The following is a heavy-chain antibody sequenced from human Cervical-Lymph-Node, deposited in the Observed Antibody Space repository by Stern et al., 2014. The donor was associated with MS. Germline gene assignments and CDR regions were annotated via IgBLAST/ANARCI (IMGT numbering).Heavy chain of an antibody. D-gene: IGHD3-3*01. CDR3: ARDFNNDFWSGRRYFDY. V-gene: IGHV3-7*01. CDR2: INQDGSEK. Sequence: EVQLVESGGGLVQPGGSLTLSCATSGFTFSGVWLSWARQAPGKGLEWVATINQDGSEKYYVDSVKGRFTISRDNAKNSLYVQMNSLRAEDTAVYYCARDFNNDFWSGRRYFDYWGQGTLVTVSS. J-gene: IGHJ4*02. CDR1: GFTFSGVW.